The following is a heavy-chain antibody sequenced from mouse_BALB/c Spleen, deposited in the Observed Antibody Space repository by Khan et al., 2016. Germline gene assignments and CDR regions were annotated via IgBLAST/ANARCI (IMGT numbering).Heavy chain of an antibody. J-gene: IGHJ1*01. CDR1: GYSFTDYN. D-gene: IGHD1-3*01. CDR3: VYPGIRRYFDV. Sequence: EVELVEAGPELAKPGASVKVSCKASGYSFTDYNMYWVKQSHGKSLEWIGYIDPYNGGTSYNQKFKGKATLTVDKSSSTAFMHLNSLTSEDSAVXYCVYPGIRRYFDVWGAGTTITVSS. CDR2: IDPYNGGT. V-gene: IGHV1S135*01.